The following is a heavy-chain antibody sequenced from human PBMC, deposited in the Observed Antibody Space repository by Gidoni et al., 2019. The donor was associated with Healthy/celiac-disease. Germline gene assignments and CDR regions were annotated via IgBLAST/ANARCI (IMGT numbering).Heavy chain of an antibody. CDR3: ARESEPPWYAFDI. V-gene: IGHV4-59*01. CDR2: IYYSGST. J-gene: IGHJ3*02. D-gene: IGHD2-15*01. Sequence: QVQLQESGPGLVKPSETLSLTCTVSGGSISSYYWSWIRQPPGKGLEWIGYIYYSGSTNYNPSLKSRVTISVDTSKNQFSLKLSSVTAADTAVYYCARESEPPWYAFDIWGQGTMVTVSS. CDR1: GGSISSYY.